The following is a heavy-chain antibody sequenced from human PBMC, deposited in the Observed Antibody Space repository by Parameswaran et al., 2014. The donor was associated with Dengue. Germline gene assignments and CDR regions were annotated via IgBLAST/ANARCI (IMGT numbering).Heavy chain of an antibody. V-gene: IGHV3-33*01. J-gene: IGHJ3*01. Sequence: VRQAPGKGLEWVAMIWYDGSNEYYGAPVEGRFTISRDNSKNTLYLQMNSLRAEDTAVYYCARDWGRFGEFDAFDVWGQGTMVTVSS. CDR2: IWYDGSNE. CDR3: ARDWGRFGEFDAFDV. D-gene: IGHD3-10*01.